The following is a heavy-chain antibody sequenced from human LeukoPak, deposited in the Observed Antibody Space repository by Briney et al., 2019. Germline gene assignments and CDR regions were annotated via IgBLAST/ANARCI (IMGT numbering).Heavy chain of an antibody. V-gene: IGHV3-30*02. CDR2: IRYDGSNK. Sequence: SGGSLRLSCAASGFTFSSYGMHWVRQAPGKGLEWVAFIRYDGSNKYYADSVKGRFTISRDNSKNTLYLQMNSLRAEDTAVYYCAKDRGYCSSTSCFRRYFDYWGQGTLVTVSS. CDR3: AKDRGYCSSTSCFRRYFDY. CDR1: GFTFSSYG. D-gene: IGHD2-2*01. J-gene: IGHJ4*02.